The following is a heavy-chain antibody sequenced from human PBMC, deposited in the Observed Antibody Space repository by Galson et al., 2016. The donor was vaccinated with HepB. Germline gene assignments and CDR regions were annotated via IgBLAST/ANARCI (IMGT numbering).Heavy chain of an antibody. V-gene: IGHV3-48*02. CDR1: GFTFSSYT. J-gene: IGHJ2*01. CDR3: ATRYCSGGSCYSAAPGYWYFDL. CDR2: ISSSSSSI. Sequence: SLRLSCAASGFTFSSYTMHWVRQAPGKGLEWVSYISSSSSSIYYADSVKGRFTISRDNAKNSLYLHMNSLGDEDTAVYYCATRYCSGGSCYSAAPGYWYFDLWGRGTLVTVSS. D-gene: IGHD2-15*01.